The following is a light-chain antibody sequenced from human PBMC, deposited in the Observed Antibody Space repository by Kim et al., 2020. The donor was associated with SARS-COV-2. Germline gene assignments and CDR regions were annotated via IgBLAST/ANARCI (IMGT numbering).Light chain of an antibody. Sequence: LSVGEKATLSCRASQSVAKFLAWYQQKPGQAPTLLIYRASSRARCVPYRFSGGGSGTDFTLSLSSLEPEDFAVYYCQQSASSPLTFGGGTKVDIK. CDR2: RAS. J-gene: IGKJ4*01. CDR1: QSVAKF. V-gene: IGKV3-20*01. CDR3: QQSASSPLT.